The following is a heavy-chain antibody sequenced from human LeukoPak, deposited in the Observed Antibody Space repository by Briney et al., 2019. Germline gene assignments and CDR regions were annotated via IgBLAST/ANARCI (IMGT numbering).Heavy chain of an antibody. V-gene: IGHV3-23*01. Sequence: GGSLRLSCVDSGFTFSNYAMTWVRQAPGKGLAWVSTISGSGGSTYYADSVKGRFTISRDNSKNTLYLQMNSLRAEDTAAYYCAKGTRSISSGAFDYWGQGTLVTVSS. CDR2: ISGSGGST. D-gene: IGHD6-6*01. CDR1: GFTFSNYA. J-gene: IGHJ4*02. CDR3: AKGTRSISSGAFDY.